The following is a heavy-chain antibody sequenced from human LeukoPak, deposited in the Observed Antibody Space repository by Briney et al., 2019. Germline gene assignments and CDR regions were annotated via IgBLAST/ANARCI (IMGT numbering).Heavy chain of an antibody. CDR2: ISSSGSTI. Sequence: PGGSLRLSCAASGFTFSDYYMSWIRQAPGKGQEWVSYISSSGSTIYYADSVKGRFTISRDNAKNSLYLQMNSLRAEDTAVYYCARGYYYDSSGYLTDYWGQGTLVTVSS. V-gene: IGHV3-11*01. CDR1: GFTFSDYY. J-gene: IGHJ4*02. CDR3: ARGYYYDSSGYLTDY. D-gene: IGHD3-22*01.